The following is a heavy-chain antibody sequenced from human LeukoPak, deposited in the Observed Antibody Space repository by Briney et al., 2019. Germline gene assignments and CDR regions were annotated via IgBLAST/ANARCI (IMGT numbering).Heavy chain of an antibody. V-gene: IGHV3-23*01. CDR3: ARSLKPYYYMDV. J-gene: IGHJ6*03. CDR2: ISGSGGST. CDR1: GFTFSSYA. Sequence: GGSLRLSCAASGFTFSSYAMSWVRQAPGKGLEWVSAISGSGGSTYYADSVKGRLTISRDNSKNSLYLQMNSLRAEDTAVYYCARSLKPYYYMDVWGKGTTVTVSS.